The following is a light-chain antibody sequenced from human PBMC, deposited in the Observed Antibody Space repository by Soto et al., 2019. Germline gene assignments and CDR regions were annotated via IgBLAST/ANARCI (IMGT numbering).Light chain of an antibody. CDR2: WAS. CDR1: QSILSSSNNKHY. V-gene: IGKV4-1*01. Sequence: DIVMTQSPDSLAVSLGERATINCKSSQSILSSSNNKHYLAWYQQRPGQPPKLLIYWASTSQSGVPDRISGSGSCADYTLTISSLQADDVSVYYCQQYFSDPLTFGGGTKVEIK. CDR3: QQYFSDPLT. J-gene: IGKJ4*01.